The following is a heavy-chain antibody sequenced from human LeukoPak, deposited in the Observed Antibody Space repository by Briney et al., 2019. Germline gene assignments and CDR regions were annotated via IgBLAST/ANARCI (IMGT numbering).Heavy chain of an antibody. V-gene: IGHV3-23*01. D-gene: IGHD3-10*01. CDR3: AKDFAQEGTHSVDY. CDR2: ISSGYTT. J-gene: IGHJ4*02. CDR1: GFPFKTYG. Sequence: PGGSLRLSCAASGFPFKTYGMGWVRQAPGKGLEWVSGISSGYTTYYADSVKGRFIISRDNSKNTLFLQMNSLRAEDTAVYYCAKDFAQEGTHSVDYWGQGTLVTVSS.